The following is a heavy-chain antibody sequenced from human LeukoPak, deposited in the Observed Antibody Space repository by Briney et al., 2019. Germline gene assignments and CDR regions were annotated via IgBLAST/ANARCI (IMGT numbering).Heavy chain of an antibody. CDR3: ARAYRGYFYGSGSFHYFDY. CDR1: GFTFSSHA. J-gene: IGHJ4*02. V-gene: IGHV3-23*01. D-gene: IGHD3-10*01. CDR2: ISGGGTYT. Sequence: GGSLRLSCAASGFTFSSHAMSWVRQAPGKGLEWVSAISGGGTYTYYADSVKGRFTISRDNSKTTLYLQMNSLRAEDTALYYCARAYRGYFYGSGSFHYFDYWGQGILVPVSS.